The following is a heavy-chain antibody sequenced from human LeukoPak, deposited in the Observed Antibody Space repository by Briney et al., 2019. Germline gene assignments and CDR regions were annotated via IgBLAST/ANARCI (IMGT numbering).Heavy chain of an antibody. CDR1: GFTFSSYG. D-gene: IGHD4-23*01. V-gene: IGHV3-30*02. CDR3: AKDDYGGNSGAFHI. J-gene: IGHJ3*02. CDR2: TRYDGSNK. Sequence: PGGSLRLSCAASGFTFSSYGMHWVRQAPGKWLEWVAFTRYDGSNKYYADSVKGRFTISRDNSKNTLYLQMNSLRAEDTAVYYCAKDDYGGNSGAFHIWGQGTMVTVSS.